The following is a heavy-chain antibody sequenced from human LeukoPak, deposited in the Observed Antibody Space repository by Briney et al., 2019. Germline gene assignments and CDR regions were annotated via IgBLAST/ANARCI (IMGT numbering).Heavy chain of an antibody. Sequence: GGSLRPSCEAPGFSSSTYTMTWVRQAPGKGLEWASSISSNGYIYYADSLKGRFTISRDSAENSLYLQMSSLRVEDTALYYCARGTRGFTYGLDYWGQGTLVTVSS. J-gene: IGHJ4*02. CDR3: ARGTRGFTYGLDY. CDR2: ISSNGYI. D-gene: IGHD5-18*01. V-gene: IGHV3-21*01. CDR1: GFSSSTYT.